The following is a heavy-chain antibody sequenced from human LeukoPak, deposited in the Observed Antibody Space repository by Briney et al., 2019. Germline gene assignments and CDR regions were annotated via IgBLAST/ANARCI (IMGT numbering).Heavy chain of an antibody. Sequence: ASVKVSCKASGYTFTSYYMHWVRQAPGQGLEWMGIINPSGGSTSYAQKSQGRVTMTRDTSTSTVYMELSSLRSEDTAVYYCARAPGDGYFDYWGQGTLVTVSS. CDR1: GYTFTSYY. CDR2: INPSGGST. CDR3: ARAPGDGYFDY. D-gene: IGHD7-27*01. J-gene: IGHJ4*02. V-gene: IGHV1-46*01.